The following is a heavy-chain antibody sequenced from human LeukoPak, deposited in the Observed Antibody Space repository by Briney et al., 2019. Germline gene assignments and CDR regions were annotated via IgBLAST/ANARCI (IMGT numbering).Heavy chain of an antibody. CDR1: GGSISSSSYY. Sequence: SETLSLTCTVSGGSISSSSYYWGWIRQPPGKGLEWIGNIYYSGSTYYNPSLESRVTISVDTSKNQFSLKLSSVTAADTAVYYCARSCAYYDFWSGSNFYYMDVWGKGTTVTVSS. V-gene: IGHV4-39*07. CDR3: ARSCAYYDFWSGSNFYYMDV. J-gene: IGHJ6*03. CDR2: IYYSGST. D-gene: IGHD3-3*01.